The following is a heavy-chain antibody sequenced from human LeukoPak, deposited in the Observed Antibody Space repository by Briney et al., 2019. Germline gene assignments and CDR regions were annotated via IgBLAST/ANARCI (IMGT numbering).Heavy chain of an antibody. CDR3: ARFKFGGVD. CDR1: GFVFRNHA. D-gene: IGHD3-16*01. Sequence: PGGSLRLSCAASGFVFRNHAMNWVRQAPGKGLEWVSSITGSDGKTYYADSVKGRFSISRDNSQNTMYLQMNSLRAEDTAVYYCARFKFGGVDWGQGTLVTVSS. V-gene: IGHV3-23*01. CDR2: ITGSDGKT. J-gene: IGHJ4*02.